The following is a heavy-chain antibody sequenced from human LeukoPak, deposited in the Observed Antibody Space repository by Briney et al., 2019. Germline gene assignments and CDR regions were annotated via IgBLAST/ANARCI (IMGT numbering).Heavy chain of an antibody. J-gene: IGHJ2*01. CDR2: INHSGST. CDR1: GGSFSGYY. Sequence: SETLSLTCAVYGGSFSGYYWSWIRQPPGKGLEWVGEINHSGSTNYNPSLKSRVTISVDTSKNQFSLKLSSVTAADTAVYYCARPPAVAGWYFDLWGRGTLVTVSS. D-gene: IGHD6-19*01. V-gene: IGHV4-34*01. CDR3: ARPPAVAGWYFDL.